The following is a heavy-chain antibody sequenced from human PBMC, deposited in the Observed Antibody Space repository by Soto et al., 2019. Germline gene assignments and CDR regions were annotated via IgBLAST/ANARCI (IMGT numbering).Heavy chain of an antibody. Sequence: QVQLQESGPGLVKPSETLSLTCTVSGGSISSYYWSWIRQPPGKGMEWIGYIYYSGSITYNPSLKSRVTISVDTSKNQFSLKLSSVTAADSAVYYCERVKWLAPDYWGQGTLVTVSS. CDR2: IYYSGSI. CDR1: GGSISSYY. V-gene: IGHV4-59*01. D-gene: IGHD2-8*01. CDR3: ERVKWLAPDY. J-gene: IGHJ4*02.